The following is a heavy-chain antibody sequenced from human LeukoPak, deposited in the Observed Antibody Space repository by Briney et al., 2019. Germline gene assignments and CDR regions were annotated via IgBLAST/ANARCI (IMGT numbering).Heavy chain of an antibody. CDR3: ARGYCSSTSCYDGVDY. CDR2: INPSGGNT. CDR1: GYTFTTYH. Sequence: GASVKVSCKASGYTFTTYHIHWVRQAPGQGLEWMGIINPSGGNTNYAQKFQGRVTMTTDTSTTTMYMELSSLRSEDTAVYYCARGYCSSTSCYDGVDYWGQGTLVTVSS. D-gene: IGHD2-2*01. J-gene: IGHJ4*02. V-gene: IGHV1-46*01.